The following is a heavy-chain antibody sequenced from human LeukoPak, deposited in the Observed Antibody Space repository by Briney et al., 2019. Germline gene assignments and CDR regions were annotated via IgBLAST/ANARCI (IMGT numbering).Heavy chain of an antibody. CDR3: TREIPRGYYDSSGQRD. CDR2: ISAYNGNT. D-gene: IGHD3-22*01. V-gene: IGHV1-18*01. Sequence: ASVKVSYKASGYTFTSYGISWVRQAPGQGLEWMGWISAYNGNTNYAQKLQGRVTMTTDTSTSTAYMELRSLRSDDTAVYYCTREIPRGYYDSSGQRDWGQGTLVTVSS. J-gene: IGHJ4*02. CDR1: GYTFTSYG.